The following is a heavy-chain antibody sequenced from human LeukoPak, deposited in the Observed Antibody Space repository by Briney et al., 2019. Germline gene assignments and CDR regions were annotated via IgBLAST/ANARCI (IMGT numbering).Heavy chain of an antibody. CDR3: AKEGDYDFWSGYFYYFDY. V-gene: IGHV3-23*01. J-gene: IGHJ4*02. CDR1: GFTFSNAW. D-gene: IGHD3-3*01. CDR2: ISGSGGST. Sequence: PVGSLRLSCAASGFTFSNAWMSWVRQAPGKGLEWVSAISGSGGSTYYADSVKGRFTISRDNSKNTLYLQMNSLRAEDTAVYYCAKEGDYDFWSGYFYYFDYWGQGTLVTVSS.